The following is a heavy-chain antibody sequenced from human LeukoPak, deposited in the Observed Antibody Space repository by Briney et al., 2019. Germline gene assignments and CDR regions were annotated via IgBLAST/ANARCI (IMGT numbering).Heavy chain of an antibody. D-gene: IGHD4-23*01. J-gene: IGHJ4*02. CDR2: ISPNSVGT. CDR1: GYTFTDYY. CDR3: ARPYGGNPHFDY. V-gene: IGHV1-2*02. Sequence: ASVKLSCKASGYTFTDYYIHWGRQAPGQGLEWMGWISPNSVGTNYAQNFQGRVTMTRDTSISTAYMELSRLRSDDTAVYYCARPYGGNPHFDYWGQGSLVTVSP.